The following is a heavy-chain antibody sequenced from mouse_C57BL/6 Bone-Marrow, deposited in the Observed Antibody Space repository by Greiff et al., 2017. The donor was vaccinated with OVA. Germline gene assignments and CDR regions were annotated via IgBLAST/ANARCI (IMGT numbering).Heavy chain of an antibody. CDR3: ASPYDS. CDR1: GYTFTSYW. CDR2: INPSSGYT. D-gene: IGHD2-3*01. J-gene: IGHJ3*01. V-gene: IGHV1-7*01. Sequence: VQLQQSGAELAKPGASVKLSCKASGYTFTSYWMHWVKQRPGQGLEWIGYINPSSGYTKYNQKFKGKATLTADKSSSTAYMQRSSLTYEDSAVYYCASPYDSWGQGTLVTFAA.